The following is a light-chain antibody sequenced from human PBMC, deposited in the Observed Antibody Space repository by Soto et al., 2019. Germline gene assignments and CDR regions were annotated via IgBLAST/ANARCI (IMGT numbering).Light chain of an antibody. CDR3: SSFAGSGTV. CDR1: SSDVGGYNY. Sequence: QAVVTQPPSASGSPGQSVTISCTGTSSDVGGYNYVSWYQQHPGKAPKLMIYEINKRPSGVPDRFSGSKSGSTASLTVSGLQAEDEADYYCSSFAGSGTVFGTGTKLTVL. V-gene: IGLV2-8*01. CDR2: EIN. J-gene: IGLJ1*01.